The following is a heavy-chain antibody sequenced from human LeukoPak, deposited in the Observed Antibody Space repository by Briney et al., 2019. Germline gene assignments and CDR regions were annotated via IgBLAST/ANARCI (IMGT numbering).Heavy chain of an antibody. Sequence: GGSLRLSCAASGFTFSSYSMNWARQAPGKGLEWVSSISSSSSYIYYADSVKGRFTISRDNAKNSLYLQMNSLRAEDTAVYYCARDSGRGARNWFDPWGQGTLVTVSS. D-gene: IGHD3-10*01. CDR2: ISSSSSYI. CDR3: ARDSGRGARNWFDP. CDR1: GFTFSSYS. J-gene: IGHJ5*02. V-gene: IGHV3-21*01.